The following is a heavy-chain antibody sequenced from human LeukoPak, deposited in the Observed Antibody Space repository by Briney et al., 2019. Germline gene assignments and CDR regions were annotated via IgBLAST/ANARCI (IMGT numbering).Heavy chain of an antibody. Sequence: GGSLRLSCAASGFTFSSYGMHWVRQAPGKGLEWVAFIRYDGSNKYYADSVKGRFTISRDNAKNSLYLQMNSLRAEDTAVYYCARDYSSSWYYNYYYYMDVWGKGTTVTVSS. CDR1: GFTFSSYG. V-gene: IGHV3-30*02. CDR2: IRYDGSNK. CDR3: ARDYSSSWYYNYYYYMDV. J-gene: IGHJ6*03. D-gene: IGHD6-13*01.